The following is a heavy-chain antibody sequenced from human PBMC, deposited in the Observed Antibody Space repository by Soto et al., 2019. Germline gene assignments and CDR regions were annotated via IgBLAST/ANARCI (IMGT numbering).Heavy chain of an antibody. V-gene: IGHV3-30*18. Sequence: PGGSLRLSCAASGFTFSSYGMHWVRQAPDKGLEWVAVISNDGRDKHHADSVKGRFTISRDNSQNTLYLQMNSLRAEDTAVYYCAKDAKLAAAGYYLDYWGQGTLVTVSS. CDR3: AKDAKLAAAGYYLDY. D-gene: IGHD6-13*01. J-gene: IGHJ4*02. CDR1: GFTFSSYG. CDR2: ISNDGRDK.